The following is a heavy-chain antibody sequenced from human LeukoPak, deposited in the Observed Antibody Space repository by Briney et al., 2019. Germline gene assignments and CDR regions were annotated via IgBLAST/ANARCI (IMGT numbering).Heavy chain of an antibody. Sequence: SEALSLTCAVSGVSISGSGHYWGWIRQPPGKGLEWIGNIYHSGSTYYNASLQSRVTISIDTSRNQFSLRLNSVTAADTAMYYCAKSGGYGLIDCWGQGTLVTVSS. D-gene: IGHD1-26*01. CDR3: AKSGGYGLIDC. CDR2: IYHSGST. J-gene: IGHJ4*02. CDR1: GVSISGSGHY. V-gene: IGHV4-39*01.